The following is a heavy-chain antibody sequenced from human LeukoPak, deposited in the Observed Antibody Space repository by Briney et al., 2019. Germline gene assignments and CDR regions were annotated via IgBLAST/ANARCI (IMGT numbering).Heavy chain of an antibody. V-gene: IGHV4-59*01. J-gene: IGHJ3*02. Sequence: SETLSLTCTVSGGSISSYYWSWIRQPPGKGLEWIGYIYDSGSTNYNPSLKSRVTISVDTSKNQFSLKLSSVAAADTAVYYCACLTTADAFDIWGQGTMVTVSS. CDR1: GGSISSYY. CDR2: IYDSGST. CDR3: ACLTTADAFDI. D-gene: IGHD3-22*01.